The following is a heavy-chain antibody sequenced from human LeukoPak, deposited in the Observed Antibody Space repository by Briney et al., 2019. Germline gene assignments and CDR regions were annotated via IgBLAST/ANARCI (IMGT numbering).Heavy chain of an antibody. Sequence: GGSLRLSCAASGFSFSSYVMSWVRQAPGKGLEWVSAISGSGGSTYYADSVKGRFTISRDKSKNRLYLQMNSLRAEDTAVYYCAKCPTRIQLDAFDIWGQGTMVTVSS. CDR2: ISGSGGST. CDR3: AKCPTRIQLDAFDI. V-gene: IGHV3-23*01. D-gene: IGHD5-18*01. CDR1: GFSFSSYV. J-gene: IGHJ3*02.